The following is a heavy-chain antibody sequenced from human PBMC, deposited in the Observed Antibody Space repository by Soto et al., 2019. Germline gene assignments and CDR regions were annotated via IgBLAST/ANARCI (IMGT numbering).Heavy chain of an antibody. D-gene: IGHD6-19*01. CDR2: VSHDGRNT. V-gene: IGHV3-30*18. CDR1: GFTFSDYA. CDR3: AKGGRQWLVTSDFNY. J-gene: IGHJ4*02. Sequence: VQLVESGGGVVQPGRSLRLSCAASGFTFSDYAMHWVRQAPGKGLGWVAVVSHDGRNTHYADAVKGRFALSRDSSKNTVYLEMTRLRAEEKDVYYCAKGGRQWLVTSDFNYWGQGALVTVSS.